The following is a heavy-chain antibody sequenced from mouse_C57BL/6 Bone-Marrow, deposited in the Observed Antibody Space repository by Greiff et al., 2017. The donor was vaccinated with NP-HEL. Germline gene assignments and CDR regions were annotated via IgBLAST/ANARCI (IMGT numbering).Heavy chain of an antibody. CDR2: INPSSGYT. Sequence: QVQLKQSGAELARPGASVKMSCKASGYTFTSYTMHWVKQRPGQGLEWIGYINPSSGYTKYNQKFKDKATLTADKSSSTAYMQLSSLTSEDSAVYYCARRVVTTLYYYAMDYWGQGTSVTVSS. CDR1: GYTFTSYT. V-gene: IGHV1-4*01. D-gene: IGHD2-1*01. J-gene: IGHJ4*01. CDR3: ARRVVTTLYYYAMDY.